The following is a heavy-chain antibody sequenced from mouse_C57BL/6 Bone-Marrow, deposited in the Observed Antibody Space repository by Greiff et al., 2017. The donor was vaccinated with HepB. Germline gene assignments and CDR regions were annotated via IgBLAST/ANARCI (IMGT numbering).Heavy chain of an antibody. CDR1: GYTFTSYW. J-gene: IGHJ1*03. Sequence: VQLQQPGAELVMPGASVKLSCKASGYTFTSYWMHWVKQRPGQGLEWIGEIDPSDSYTNYNQKFKGKSTLTVDKSSSTAYMQLSRLTSEDSAVYYSARGWNGSWYFDVWGTGTTVTVSS. CDR3: ARGWNGSWYFDV. CDR2: IDPSDSYT. D-gene: IGHD1-1*02. V-gene: IGHV1-69*01.